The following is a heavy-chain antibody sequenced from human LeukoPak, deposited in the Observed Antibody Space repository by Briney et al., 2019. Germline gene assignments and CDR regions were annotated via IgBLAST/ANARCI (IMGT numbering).Heavy chain of an antibody. Sequence: PGGSLRLSCAASGFTFSSNYMSWVRQAPGKGLEWVSVIYSGSNTYYADSVKGRFTISRDNSKNSLYLQMNSLRAEDTAVYYCARGQQLVGLWMDVWGQGTTVTVSS. J-gene: IGHJ6*02. D-gene: IGHD6-13*01. CDR2: IYSGSNT. V-gene: IGHV3-53*01. CDR3: ARGQQLVGLWMDV. CDR1: GFTFSSNY.